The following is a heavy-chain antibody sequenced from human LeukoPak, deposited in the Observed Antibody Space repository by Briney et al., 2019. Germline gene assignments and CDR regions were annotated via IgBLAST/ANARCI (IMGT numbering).Heavy chain of an antibody. CDR2: IKNKIDGGTT. CDR3: TTTGADTRNWFDP. CDR1: GFSFSDAW. D-gene: IGHD5-18*01. Sequence: GGSLRLSCAASGFSFSDAWMTWVRQAPGKGLEWVGRIKNKIDGGTTDYAAPVKGRFTISREDSKNMLYLQMNSLKTEDTAVYYCTTTGADTRNWFDPWGQGTLVTVSS. J-gene: IGHJ5*02. V-gene: IGHV3-15*01.